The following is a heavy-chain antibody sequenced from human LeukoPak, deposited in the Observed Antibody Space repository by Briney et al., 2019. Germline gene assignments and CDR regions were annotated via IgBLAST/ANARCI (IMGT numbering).Heavy chain of an antibody. J-gene: IGHJ4*02. CDR1: GFTFSNAW. CDR2: IKTKTDGDRT. D-gene: IGHD6-6*01. V-gene: IGHV3-15*01. CDR3: VEGPARIRY. Sequence: GGSLRLSCVVSGFTFSNAWMSWIRQAPGKGLEWVGRIKTKTDGDRTDYAETVEGRFTISRDDSKNTLSLQMNSLKTEDTAVYYCVEGPARIRYWGQGTLVTVSS.